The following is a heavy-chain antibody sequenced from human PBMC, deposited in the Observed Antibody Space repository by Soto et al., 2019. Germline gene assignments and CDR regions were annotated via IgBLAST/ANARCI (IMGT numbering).Heavy chain of an antibody. V-gene: IGHV4-38-2*02. Sequence: SETLSLTCTVSGYSISTGYYWAWVRQSPGKGLEWIGSVYRSGAAYYSPTLKSRVTISVDTSKNQFSLHLKSVTAADAALYSCARDSPSALDVAGYFDFGGQGPPVPAPS. CDR3: ARDSPSALDVAGYFDF. CDR2: VYRSGAA. CDR1: GYSISTGYY. J-gene: IGHJ4*02. D-gene: IGHD6-19*01.